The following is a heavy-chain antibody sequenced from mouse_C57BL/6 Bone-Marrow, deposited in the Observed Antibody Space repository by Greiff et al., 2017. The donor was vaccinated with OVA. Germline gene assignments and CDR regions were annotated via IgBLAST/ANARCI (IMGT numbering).Heavy chain of an antibody. J-gene: IGHJ3*01. D-gene: IGHD1-1*01. V-gene: IGHV1-80*01. CDR2: IYPGDGDT. CDR3: ARENYYGSSPAWFAY. Sequence: VHLVESGAELVKPGASVKISCKASGYAFSSYWMNWVKQRPGKGLEWIGQIYPGDGDTNYNGKFKGKATLTADKSSSTAYMQLSSLTSEDSAVYFCARENYYGSSPAWFAYWGQGTLVTVSA. CDR1: GYAFSSYW.